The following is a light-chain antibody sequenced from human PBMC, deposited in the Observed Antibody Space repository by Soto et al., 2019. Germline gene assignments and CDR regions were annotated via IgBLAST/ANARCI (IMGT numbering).Light chain of an antibody. CDR3: SSYTSSSTLVV. J-gene: IGLJ2*01. V-gene: IGLV2-14*01. CDR2: EVS. Sequence: QSALTQPASVSGSPGQSITISCTGTSSNVGGYNYVSWYQQHPGKATKLMIYEVSNRPSGVSNRFSDSKSGNTASLTISGLQAEDAADYYCSSYTSSSTLVVFGGGTKVTVL. CDR1: SSNVGGYNY.